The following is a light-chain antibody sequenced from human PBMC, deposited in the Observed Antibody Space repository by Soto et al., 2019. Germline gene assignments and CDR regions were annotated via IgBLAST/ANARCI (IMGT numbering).Light chain of an antibody. V-gene: IGKV3-11*01. CDR3: QQSNNWPPGYT. CDR2: EAS. Sequence: EIVLKQSPATLSLSPGERATLFCRASQSVSRYLAWYQQKPGQAPRLLIYEASNRATGIPARLSGSGSGTDFTLTISSLEPEDFAVYYCQQSNNWPPGYTFGQGTKLEIK. J-gene: IGKJ2*01. CDR1: QSVSRY.